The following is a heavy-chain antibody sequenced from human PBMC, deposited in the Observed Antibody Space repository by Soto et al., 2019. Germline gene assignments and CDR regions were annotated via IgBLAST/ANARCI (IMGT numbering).Heavy chain of an antibody. Sequence: SETLSLTCTVSGGSISSYYWSWIRQPPGKGLEWIGYIYYSGSTNYNPSLKSRVTISVDTSKNQFSLKLSSVTAADTAVYYCARDSTRGWFDPWGQGTRVTVSS. CDR2: IYYSGST. CDR3: ARDSTRGWFDP. V-gene: IGHV4-59*01. CDR1: GGSISSYY. J-gene: IGHJ5*02.